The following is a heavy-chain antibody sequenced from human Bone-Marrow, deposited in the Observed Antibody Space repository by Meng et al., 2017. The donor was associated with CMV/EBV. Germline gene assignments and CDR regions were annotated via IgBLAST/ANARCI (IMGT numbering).Heavy chain of an antibody. CDR2: IRYDGSNK. V-gene: IGHV3-30*02. D-gene: IGHD3-22*01. Sequence: GESLKISCAASGFTFSSYGMHWVRQAPGKGLEWVAFIRYDGSNKYYADSVKGRFTISRDNSKNTLYLQMNSLRAEDTAVYYCAKDKPDSSGNDAFDIWGQGTTVTVSS. CDR3: AKDKPDSSGNDAFDI. CDR1: GFTFSSYG. J-gene: IGHJ3*02.